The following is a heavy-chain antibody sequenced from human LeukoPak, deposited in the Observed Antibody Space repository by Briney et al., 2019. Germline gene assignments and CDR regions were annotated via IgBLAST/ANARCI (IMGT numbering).Heavy chain of an antibody. CDR1: GFTFSTYG. J-gene: IGHJ5*02. Sequence: PGRSLRLSCAASGFTFSTYGLHWVPQAPGKGLEWVAVISYDGTNKYYADSVKGRFTISRDNSKNTLYLQMNSLRAEDTAVYYCAKDRDSDYGDGGFDPWGQGTLVTVSS. V-gene: IGHV3-30*18. CDR2: ISYDGTNK. D-gene: IGHD4-17*01. CDR3: AKDRDSDYGDGGFDP.